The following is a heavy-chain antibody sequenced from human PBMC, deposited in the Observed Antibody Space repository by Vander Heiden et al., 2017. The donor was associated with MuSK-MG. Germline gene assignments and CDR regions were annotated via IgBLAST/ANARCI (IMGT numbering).Heavy chain of an antibody. J-gene: IGHJ2*01. V-gene: IGHV3-21*01. D-gene: IGHD4-17*01. Sequence: CAASGFTFSSYSMNWVRQAPGKGLEWVSSISSSISYIYYADSVKGRFTISRDNAKNSLYLKMNSLRAEDTAVYYCARDKESLGRDYGDYTDWYFDPWGRGTLVTVSS. CDR1: GFTFSSYS. CDR2: ISSSISYI. CDR3: ARDKESLGRDYGDYTDWYFDP.